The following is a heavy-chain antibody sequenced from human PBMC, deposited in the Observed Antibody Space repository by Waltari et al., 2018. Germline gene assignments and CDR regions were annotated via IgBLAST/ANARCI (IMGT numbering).Heavy chain of an antibody. CDR2: SYPGATDT. CDR3: ARLGNTLSTVTRAFDF. CDR1: GNTFSTYW. D-gene: IGHD4-17*01. J-gene: IGHJ4*02. V-gene: IGHV5-51*01. Sequence: EVQLVQSGAEVKKPGESLKISCEASGNTFSTYWIAWVRQMPGKGLDWMGSSYPGATDTISSPSFQAHVTISVDKSINTASLQWSSLKASVTAIYYYARLGNTLSTVTRAFDFWGQGTLVSVSS.